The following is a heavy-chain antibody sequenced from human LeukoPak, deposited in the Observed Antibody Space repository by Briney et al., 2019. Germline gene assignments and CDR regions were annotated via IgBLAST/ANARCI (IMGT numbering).Heavy chain of an antibody. V-gene: IGHV4-39*01. Sequence: SETLSLTCNVSGGSLSSTNDYWGWIRQPPGKGLEWIGTIHYSGTTYYNPSLKSRVTISVDTSKNQFSLKLTSATAADTAVYYCARPYSNYVGNDAFAIWGQGTMVTVSS. D-gene: IGHD4-11*01. J-gene: IGHJ3*02. CDR3: ARPYSNYVGNDAFAI. CDR1: GGSLSSTNDY. CDR2: IHYSGTT.